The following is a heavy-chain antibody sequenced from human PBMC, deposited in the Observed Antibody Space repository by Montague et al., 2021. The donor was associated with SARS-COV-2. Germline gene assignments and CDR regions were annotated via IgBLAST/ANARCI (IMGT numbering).Heavy chain of an antibody. V-gene: IGHV4-59*01. Sequence: SETLSLTCSVSGGSIGSYYWSWLRQPPGTGLEWIGHIHYSGSNTYSHSFKRRVTISIDTPKNQFSLKLSSVTAADTAVYYCASSLDPSGTYCLPYWGQGTLVTVSS. CDR1: GGSIGSYY. J-gene: IGHJ4*02. D-gene: IGHD3-10*01. CDR3: ASSLDPSGTYCLPY. CDR2: IHYSGSN.